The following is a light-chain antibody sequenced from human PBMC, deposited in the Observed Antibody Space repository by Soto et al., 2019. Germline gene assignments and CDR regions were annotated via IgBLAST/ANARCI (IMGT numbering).Light chain of an antibody. J-gene: IGKJ3*01. V-gene: IGKV3-11*01. CDR1: QSVRSS. Sequence: EIVLTQSPDTLSLSPGERATLSCRASQSVRSSLAWYQQKPGQAPRLLIYDASNRATGIPARFSGSGSGTDFTLTISSLEPEDFAVYYCQQRSNWPPEVTLGPGNKSGYQT. CDR3: QQRSNWPPEVT. CDR2: DAS.